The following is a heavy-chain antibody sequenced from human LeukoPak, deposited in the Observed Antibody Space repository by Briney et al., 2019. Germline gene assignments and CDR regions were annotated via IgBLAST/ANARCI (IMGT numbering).Heavy chain of an antibody. CDR1: NYPITSDYY. V-gene: IGHV4-38-2*01. CDR2: IFHSGIA. CDR3: ARAGFGTAYNRFYYYMDV. J-gene: IGHJ6*03. Sequence: SETLSLTCEVSNYPITSDYYWVWIRQPPGQGLEWIGQIFHSGIAHYNPSLKSRVTMSVDTSRSQFSVNLNSVTAAGTAVYYCARAGFGTAYNRFYYYMDVWGKGTTVTVSS. D-gene: IGHD3-16*01.